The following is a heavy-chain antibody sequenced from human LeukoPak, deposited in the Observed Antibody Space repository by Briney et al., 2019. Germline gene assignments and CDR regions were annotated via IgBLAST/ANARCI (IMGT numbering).Heavy chain of an antibody. Sequence: GGSLRLSCAASGFTFSSYSMNWVRQAPGKGLEWVSSISSSSGYIYYADSVKGRFTISRDNAKNSLYLQMNSLRAEDTAVYYCARLVSKLGKPYYYYGMDVWGQGTTVTVSS. V-gene: IGHV3-21*01. CDR3: ARLVSKLGKPYYYYGMDV. CDR1: GFTFSSYS. D-gene: IGHD7-27*01. J-gene: IGHJ6*02. CDR2: ISSSSGYI.